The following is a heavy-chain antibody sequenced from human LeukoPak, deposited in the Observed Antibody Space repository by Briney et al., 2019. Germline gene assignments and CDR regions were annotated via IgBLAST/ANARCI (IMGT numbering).Heavy chain of an antibody. V-gene: IGHV1-2*02. J-gene: IGHJ6*02. CDR1: GFTFTGYY. CDR2: INPNSGAT. Sequence: GASVKVSCKASGFTFTGYYMHWVRQAPGRGLEWMGWINPNSGATNFAQNFQGRVTMTRDTSTDTAYMELSSLRSEDTAVYYCAKSTIAAVGKDYYYAMDAWGQGTTVTVSS. CDR3: AKSTIAAVGKDYYYAMDA. D-gene: IGHD6-13*01.